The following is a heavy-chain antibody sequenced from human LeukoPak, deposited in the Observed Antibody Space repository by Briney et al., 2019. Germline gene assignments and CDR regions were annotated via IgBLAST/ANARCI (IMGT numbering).Heavy chain of an antibody. J-gene: IGHJ5*02. D-gene: IGHD2-2*01. CDR1: GGSISSSTYY. V-gene: IGHV4-39*07. CDR3: ASGGYCGSTSCYPNWFDP. Sequence: SETLSLTCTVSGGSISSSTYYWGWIRQSPGKGLEWIGSVHYSGGSYYSPSLKSRVTISLNTSKNQFSLKLSSVTAADTAVYYCASGGYCGSTSCYPNWFDPWGQGTLVTVSS. CDR2: VHYSGGS.